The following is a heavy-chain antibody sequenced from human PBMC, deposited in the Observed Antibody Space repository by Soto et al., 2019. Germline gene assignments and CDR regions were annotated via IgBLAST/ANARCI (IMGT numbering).Heavy chain of an antibody. D-gene: IGHD2-15*01. CDR1: GGSFSGYY. CDR3: ARARLLIFTYCSGGSCYSGFDY. V-gene: IGHV4-34*01. CDR2: INHSGST. Sequence: SETLSLTCAVYGGSFSGYYWSWIRQPPGKGLEWIGEINHSGSTNYNPSLKSRVTISVDTSKNQFSLKLSSVTAADTAVYYCARARLLIFTYCSGGSCYSGFDYWGQGTLVTVS. J-gene: IGHJ4*02.